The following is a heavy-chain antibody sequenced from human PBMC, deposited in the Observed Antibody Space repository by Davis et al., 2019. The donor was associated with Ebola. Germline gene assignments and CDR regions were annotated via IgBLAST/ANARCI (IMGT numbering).Heavy chain of an antibody. D-gene: IGHD3-3*01. J-gene: IGHJ6*02. CDR2: INSDGSST. V-gene: IGHV3-74*01. CDR1: GFTFSSYW. CDR3: ARDRGGIFGVVTLYYYGMDV. Sequence: HTGGSLRLSCAASGFTFSSYWMHWVRQAPGKGLVWVSRINSDGSSTSYADSVKGRFTISRDNAKNTLYLQMNSLRAEDTAVYYCARDRGGIFGVVTLYYYGMDVWGQGTTVTVSS.